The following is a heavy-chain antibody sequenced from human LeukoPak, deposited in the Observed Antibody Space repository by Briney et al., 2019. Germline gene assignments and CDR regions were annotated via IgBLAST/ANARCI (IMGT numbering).Heavy chain of an antibody. CDR2: INHSGST. Sequence: SETLSLTCAVYGGSFSGYYWSWIRQPPGKGLEWIGEINHSGSTNYNPSLKSRVTISVDTSKNQFSLKLSSVTAADTAVYYCARGRLRGYSYGYDYWGQGTLVTVSS. CDR1: GGSFSGYY. J-gene: IGHJ4*02. V-gene: IGHV4-34*01. CDR3: ARGRLRGYSYGYDY. D-gene: IGHD5-18*01.